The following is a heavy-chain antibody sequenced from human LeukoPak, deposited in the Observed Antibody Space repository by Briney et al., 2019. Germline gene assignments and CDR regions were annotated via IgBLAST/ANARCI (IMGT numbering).Heavy chain of an antibody. J-gene: IGHJ4*02. CDR2: INHSGST. CDR3: ARDPPRAWSGYYLAAFDY. CDR1: GGSLSGYY. Sequence: SETLSLTCAVYGGSLSGYYWSWIRQPPGKGLEWIGEINHSGSTNYNPSLKSRVTISVDTSKNQFSLKLSSVTAADTAVYYCARDPPRAWSGYYLAAFDYWGQGTLVTVSS. V-gene: IGHV4-34*01. D-gene: IGHD3-3*01.